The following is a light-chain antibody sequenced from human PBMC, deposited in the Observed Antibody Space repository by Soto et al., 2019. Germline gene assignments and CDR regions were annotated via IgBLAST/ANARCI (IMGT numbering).Light chain of an antibody. CDR2: DTS. CDR1: TGAVTSRHY. V-gene: IGLV7-46*01. CDR3: SLSYRGVRV. Sequence: QSVVTQEPSLTVSPGGTVTLTCASSTGAVTSRHYPYWFQQKPGQVPRALIYDTSNKHSWTPARFSGSLLGGIPALNLSGAQPEDEAYFYRSLSYRGVRVFGGGTKVTVL. J-gene: IGLJ3*02.